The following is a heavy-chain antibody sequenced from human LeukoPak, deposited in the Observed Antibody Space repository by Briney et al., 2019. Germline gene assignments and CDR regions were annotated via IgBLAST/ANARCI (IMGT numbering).Heavy chain of an antibody. CDR2: FTRKTDGGTT. V-gene: IGHV3-15*01. Sequence: GGSLRLSCAASGFTFNKARMNWVRQGPGKGREWVGRFTRKTDGGTTDYAAPVRGRFTISRDDSKDTLYLQMNSLKIEDTAVYYCTTAQFFNSSGSLAYWGQGTLVTVSS. CDR1: GFTFNKAR. J-gene: IGHJ4*02. D-gene: IGHD3-22*01. CDR3: TTAQFFNSSGSLAY.